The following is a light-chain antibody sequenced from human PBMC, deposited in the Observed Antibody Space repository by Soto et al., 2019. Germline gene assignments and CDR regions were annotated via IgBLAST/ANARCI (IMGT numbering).Light chain of an antibody. CDR2: GAS. J-gene: IGKJ1*01. CDR3: QQYNNWPRT. V-gene: IGKV3-15*01. Sequence: RVMTQSPATLSVSPGERATLSCRASQSVSRNLAWYQQKPGQAPRLLIYGASTRATGIPARFSGSGSGTEFTLTISSLQSEDFAFYYCQQYNNWPRTFGQGTKVDIK. CDR1: QSVSRN.